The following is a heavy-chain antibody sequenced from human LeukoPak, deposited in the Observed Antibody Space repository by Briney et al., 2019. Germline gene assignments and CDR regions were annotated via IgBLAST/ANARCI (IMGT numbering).Heavy chain of an antibody. CDR1: GGSISNYY. Sequence: SETLSLTCSVSGGSISNYYSNWIRQPAGKGLEWIGRMYASGATRYNPSFQSRVTMSADTSKNQVSLNVTSVTAAHTAVYFCARDQPGSGGHKNDAFDIWGQGTMVTVSS. CDR2: MYASGAT. D-gene: IGHD3-10*01. J-gene: IGHJ3*02. CDR3: ARDQPGSGGHKNDAFDI. V-gene: IGHV4-4*07.